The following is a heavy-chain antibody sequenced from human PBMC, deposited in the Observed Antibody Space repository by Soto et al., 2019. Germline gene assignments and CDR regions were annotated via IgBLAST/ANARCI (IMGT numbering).Heavy chain of an antibody. CDR2: ISYDGSNK. V-gene: IGHV3-30*18. CDR1: GFTFSSYG. D-gene: IGHD2-2*02. Sequence: GGSLRLSCAASGFTFSSYGMHWVRQAPGKGLEWVAVISYDGSNKYYADSVKGRFTISRDNSKNTLYLQMNSLRAEDTAVYYCAKIVGYCSSTSCSTLYYYYGMDVWGQGTTVTVSS. J-gene: IGHJ6*02. CDR3: AKIVGYCSSTSCSTLYYYYGMDV.